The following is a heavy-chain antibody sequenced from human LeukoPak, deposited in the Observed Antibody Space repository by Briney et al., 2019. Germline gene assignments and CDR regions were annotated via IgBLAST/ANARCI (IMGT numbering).Heavy chain of an antibody. V-gene: IGHV1-18*01. J-gene: IGHJ4*02. Sequence: ASVKVSCKASGYTITSYGISWVRQAPGQGLEWMGWISAYNGNTNYAQKLQGRVTMTTDTSTSTAYMELRSLRSDDTAVYYCARDQTPYYDNSVEVDYWGQGTLVTVSS. CDR2: ISAYNGNT. CDR1: GYTITSYG. CDR3: ARDQTPYYDNSVEVDY. D-gene: IGHD3-22*01.